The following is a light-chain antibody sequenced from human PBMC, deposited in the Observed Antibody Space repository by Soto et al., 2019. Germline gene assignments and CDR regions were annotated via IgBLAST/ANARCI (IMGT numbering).Light chain of an antibody. V-gene: IGKV1-39*01. J-gene: IGKJ1*01. CDR2: AAS. Sequence: DIQMTQSPSSLSESVEDSVIITCRASQSISNHLNWYQQKPGKAPKLLIFAASSLQSGVPSRFSGSGSGTDFTLTISSLQPEDFESYYCQQSYRRPRTFGQGTKVDIK. CDR1: QSISNH. CDR3: QQSYRRPRT.